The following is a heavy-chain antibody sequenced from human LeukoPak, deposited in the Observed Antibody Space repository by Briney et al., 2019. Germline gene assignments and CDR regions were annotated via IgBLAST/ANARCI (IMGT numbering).Heavy chain of an antibody. V-gene: IGHV3-21*01. CDR1: GFTFSSYS. J-gene: IGHJ3*02. D-gene: IGHD2-2*01. CDR2: ISSSSSYI. CDR3: ARAGGLVVVPAAIGGDAFDI. Sequence: GGSLRLSCAASGFTFSSYSMNWVRQAPGKGLEWVSSISSSSSYIYYADSVKGRFTISRDNAKNSLYLQKNSLRAEDTAVYYCARAGGLVVVPAAIGGDAFDIWGQGTMVTVSS.